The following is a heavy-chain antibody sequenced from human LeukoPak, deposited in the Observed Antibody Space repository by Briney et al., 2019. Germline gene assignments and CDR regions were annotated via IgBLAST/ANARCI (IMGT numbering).Heavy chain of an antibody. V-gene: IGHV3-74*01. CDR3: ARQVYDSSGYYLWY. CDR1: GFTFGSSW. J-gene: IGHJ4*02. CDR2: INGDGGST. Sequence: GGSLRLSCAGSGFTFGSSWMHWVRQVPGKGLVWVSRINGDGGSTSYADSVKGRFTISRDNAKHTLYLQMNSLRAEDTAVYYCARQVYDSSGYYLWYWGQGTLVTVSS. D-gene: IGHD3-22*01.